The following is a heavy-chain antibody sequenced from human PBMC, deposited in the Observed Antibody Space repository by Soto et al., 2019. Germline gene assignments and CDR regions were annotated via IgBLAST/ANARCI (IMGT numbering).Heavy chain of an antibody. Sequence: SETLSLTCTVSGGSISSSSYYWGWIRQPPGKGLEWIGSIYYSGSTYYNPSLKSRVTISVDTSKNQFSLKLSSVTAADTAVYYCVSIAVAGTIVDFYYYCMDVWGQGTTVTVSS. CDR1: GGSISSSSYY. CDR2: IYYSGST. D-gene: IGHD6-19*01. J-gene: IGHJ6*02. CDR3: VSIAVAGTIVDFYYYCMDV. V-gene: IGHV4-39*01.